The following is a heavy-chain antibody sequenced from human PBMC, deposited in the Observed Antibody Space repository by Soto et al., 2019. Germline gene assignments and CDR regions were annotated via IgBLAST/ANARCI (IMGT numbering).Heavy chain of an antibody. CDR1: GFTFSSFG. CDR3: AKEGHSSGWYVVAFDI. Sequence: QVQLVESGGGVVQPGRSLRLSCAASGFTFSSFGIHWVRQAPGKGLEWVAVISYDGSNTDYADSVKGRFTISRDNSKNTLDLQMNSLRAEDTAVYSCAKEGHSSGWYVVAFDIWGQGTMVTVSS. D-gene: IGHD6-19*01. V-gene: IGHV3-30*18. CDR2: ISYDGSNT. J-gene: IGHJ3*02.